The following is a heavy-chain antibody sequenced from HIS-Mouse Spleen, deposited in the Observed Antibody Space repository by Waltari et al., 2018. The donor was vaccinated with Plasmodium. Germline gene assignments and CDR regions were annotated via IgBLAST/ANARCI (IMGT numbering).Heavy chain of an antibody. V-gene: IGHV3-21*01. J-gene: IGHJ2*01. CDR1: GFTFSSYR. CDR3: AREDILTGYYNDYWYFDL. CDR2: ISSSSSYI. Sequence: EVQLVESGGGLVKPGGSLRLYCAASGFTFSSYRMNWVRQAPGKGLEWVSSISSSSSYIYYADSVKGRFTISRDNAKNSLYLQMNSLRAEDTAVYYCAREDILTGYYNDYWYFDLWGRGTLVTVSS. D-gene: IGHD3-9*01.